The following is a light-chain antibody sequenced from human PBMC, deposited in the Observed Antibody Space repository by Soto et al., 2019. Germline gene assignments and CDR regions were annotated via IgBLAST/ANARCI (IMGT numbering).Light chain of an antibody. V-gene: IGKV3-11*01. CDR3: QRGDT. Sequence: EIVLTQSPATLSLSPGERATLSCRASQSVSSNLAWYQQKPGQAPRLLIYDASNRATGIPARFSGSGSGTDFTLTISRLEPEDFAVYYCQRGDTFGQGTR. CDR2: DAS. CDR1: QSVSSN. J-gene: IGKJ5*01.